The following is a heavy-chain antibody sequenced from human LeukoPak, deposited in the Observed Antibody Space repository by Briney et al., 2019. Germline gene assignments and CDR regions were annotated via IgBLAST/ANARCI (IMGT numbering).Heavy chain of an antibody. CDR2: LYSGDNT. V-gene: IGHV3-66*01. CDR3: ARRGYCGSTTCFDH. J-gene: IGHJ4*02. CDR1: GFSVAQKY. D-gene: IGHD2-2*01. Sequence: GGSLRLSCAPSGFSVAQKYMTWVRQAPGKGLEWVSILYSGDNTWYADSVKGRFTIYRDVSKNTMYLQMNALSGGDTAVYYCARRGYCGSTTCFDHWGQGTLVTVFS.